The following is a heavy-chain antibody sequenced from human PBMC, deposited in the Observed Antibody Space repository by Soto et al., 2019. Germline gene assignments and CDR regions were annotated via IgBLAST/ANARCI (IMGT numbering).Heavy chain of an antibody. D-gene: IGHD6-13*01. CDR1: GFTFSSYS. CDR3: ARRTEPSRSCPDY. Sequence: GGSLRLSCAASGFTFSSYSMNWVRQAPGKGLEWVSHISSSSSIIYYADSVKGRFTISRDNAENSLYLQMNSLRDEDTAVYFCARRTEPSRSCPDYWGQGTLVTVSS. CDR2: ISSSSSII. J-gene: IGHJ4*02. V-gene: IGHV3-48*02.